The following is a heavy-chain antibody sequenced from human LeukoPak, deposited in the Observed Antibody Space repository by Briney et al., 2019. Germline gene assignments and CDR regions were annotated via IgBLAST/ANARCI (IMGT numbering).Heavy chain of an antibody. Sequence: GGSLRLSCAASGFTFSSYGMNWVRQPPGKGLEWVSGITGSGGRTYYADSVKGRFTISRDNSKNTLYLQVNSLRADDTAVYYCARDIRMASFDYWGQGTLVTVSS. CDR3: ARDIRMASFDY. CDR1: GFTFSSYG. V-gene: IGHV3-23*01. J-gene: IGHJ4*02. CDR2: ITGSGGRT. D-gene: IGHD5-24*01.